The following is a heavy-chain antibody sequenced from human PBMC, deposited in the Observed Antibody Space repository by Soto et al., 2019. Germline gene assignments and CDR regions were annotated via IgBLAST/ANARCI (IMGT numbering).Heavy chain of an antibody. CDR1: GDSISSRSYY. Sequence: SETLSLTCTVTGDSISSRSYYWGWIRQPPGKGLEWIGSIYYSGSTYNNPSLRSRVSMSIDTSKDQFSLKLKSVTAADTALYFCARQRTSVVTQAYFDVWGPVSLVTVSS. J-gene: IGHJ4*03. V-gene: IGHV4-39*01. D-gene: IGHD2-21*02. CDR2: IYYSGST. CDR3: ARQRTSVVTQAYFDV.